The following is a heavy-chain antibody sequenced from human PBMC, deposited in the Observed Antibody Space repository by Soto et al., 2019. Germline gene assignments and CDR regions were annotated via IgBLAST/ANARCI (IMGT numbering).Heavy chain of an antibody. J-gene: IGHJ5*02. V-gene: IGHV1-46*01. Sequence: SEKVSCKGSGYPFTSHYMHWVRQAAGQGLEWMGVINPLGGSTSYAQKFQGRVTMTSDTSTSTVYMELTSLRSDDTAVYFCARDHHYSSGWYEYCFDAWGQGTLVTVS. CDR2: INPLGGST. CDR1: GYPFTSHY. D-gene: IGHD6-19*01. CDR3: ARDHHYSSGWYEYCFDA.